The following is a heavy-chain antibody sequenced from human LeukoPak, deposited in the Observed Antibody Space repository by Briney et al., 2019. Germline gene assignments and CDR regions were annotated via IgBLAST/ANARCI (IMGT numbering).Heavy chain of an antibody. CDR1: GYTLTELS. V-gene: IGHV1-24*01. CDR2: FDPEDGET. Sequence: ASVKVSCKVSGYTLTELSMHWVRQAPGKGLEWMGGFDPEDGETIYAQKFQGRVTMTEDTSTDTAYMELSSLRSEDTAVYYCAIHPKYYYDSSGYYNSNHHAFDIWGQGTMVTVSS. CDR3: AIHPKYYYDSSGYYNSNHHAFDI. D-gene: IGHD3-22*01. J-gene: IGHJ3*02.